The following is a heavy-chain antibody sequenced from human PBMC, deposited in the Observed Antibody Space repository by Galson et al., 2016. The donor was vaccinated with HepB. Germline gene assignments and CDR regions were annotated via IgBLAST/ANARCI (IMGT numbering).Heavy chain of an antibody. J-gene: IGHJ6*03. D-gene: IGHD1-14*01. CDR1: GLTFSDYY. V-gene: IGHV3-7*03. CDR2: INQDGSLK. CDR3: GRYRRESARYYVDI. Sequence: SLRLSCAASGLTFSDYYMSWIRQAPGKGLQWVANINQDGSLKYYVDSVKGPFTVSRDNSENTRFLQMDSLRAEDTAMYFCGRYRRESARYYVDIWGRGTTVTVS.